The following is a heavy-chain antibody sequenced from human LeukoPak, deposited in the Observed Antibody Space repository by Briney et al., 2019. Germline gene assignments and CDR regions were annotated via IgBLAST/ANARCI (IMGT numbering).Heavy chain of an antibody. Sequence: PGGSLRLSCAASGFTFDDYTMHWVRQAPGKGLEWVSLISWDGGSTYYADSVKGRFTISRDDAKSSLFLSMNNLRAEDTAFYFCAKDLGLYVSGRNDAWGQGTLVSVSS. D-gene: IGHD3-10*01. V-gene: IGHV3-43*01. J-gene: IGHJ5*02. CDR2: ISWDGGST. CDR1: GFTFDDYT. CDR3: AKDLGLYVSGRNDA.